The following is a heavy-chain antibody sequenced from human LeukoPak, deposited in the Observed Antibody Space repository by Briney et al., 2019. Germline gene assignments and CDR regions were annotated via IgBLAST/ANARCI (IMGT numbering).Heavy chain of an antibody. D-gene: IGHD4-23*01. V-gene: IGHV4-59*08. CDR2: IYYSGST. CDR1: GGSISSYY. J-gene: IGHJ2*01. CDR3: ARHRAVVRSYWYFDL. Sequence: PSETLSLTCTVSGGSISSYYWSWIRQPPGKGLEWIGYIYYSGSTNYNPSLKSRVTISVDTSKNQFSLKLSSVTAADTAVYYCARHRAVVRSYWYFDLWGRGTPVTVSS.